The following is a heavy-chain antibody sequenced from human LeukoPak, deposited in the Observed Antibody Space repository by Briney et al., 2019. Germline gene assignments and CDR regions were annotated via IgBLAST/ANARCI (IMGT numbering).Heavy chain of an antibody. Sequence: GGSLRLSCAASGFTFRDYGMSWVRQAPGKGLEWVSALTGSGGTTYYADSVKGRFTISRDNSKNTLYLQMNSLRVEDTAVYYCARDRWGYSYGGDWGQGTLVTVSS. CDR3: ARDRWGYSYGGD. CDR1: GFTFRDYG. CDR2: LTGSGGTT. J-gene: IGHJ4*02. V-gene: IGHV3-23*01. D-gene: IGHD5-18*01.